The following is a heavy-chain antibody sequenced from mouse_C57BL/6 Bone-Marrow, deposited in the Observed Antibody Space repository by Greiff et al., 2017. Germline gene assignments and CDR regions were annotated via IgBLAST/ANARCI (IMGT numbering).Heavy chain of an antibody. D-gene: IGHD2-1*01. J-gene: IGHJ3*01. CDR1: GYTFTSYG. CDR2: IYPRSGNT. V-gene: IGHV1-81*01. Sequence: QVQLQQSGAELARPGASVKLSCKASGYTFTSYGISWVKQRTGQGLEWIGEIYPRSGNTYYNEKFKGKATLTADKSSSTAYMELRSLTSEDSAVYFCATLYSGNYGGFAYWGQGTLVTVSA. CDR3: ATLYSGNYGGFAY.